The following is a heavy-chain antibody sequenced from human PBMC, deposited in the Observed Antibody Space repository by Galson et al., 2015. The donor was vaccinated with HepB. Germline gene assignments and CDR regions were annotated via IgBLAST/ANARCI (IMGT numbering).Heavy chain of an antibody. J-gene: IGHJ5*02. Sequence: SLRLSCAASGFTFSSYGMHWVRQAPGKGLEWVAVIWYDGSNKYYADSVKGRFTISRDNSKNTLYLQMNSLRAEDTAVYYCAREAFDWLLKGHCWFAPWGQGTLVTVSS. V-gene: IGHV3-33*01. D-gene: IGHD3-9*01. CDR1: GFTFSSYG. CDR3: AREAFDWLLKGHCWFAP. CDR2: IWYDGSNK.